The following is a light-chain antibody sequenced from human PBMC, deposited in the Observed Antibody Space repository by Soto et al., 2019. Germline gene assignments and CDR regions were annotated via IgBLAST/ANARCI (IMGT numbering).Light chain of an antibody. V-gene: IGKV3-15*01. CDR3: QHYKDYSWT. J-gene: IGKJ1*01. Sequence: EIVMTQSPATLSVSPGERATLSCRASQSVSSNLAWYQQKPGQAPRLLIYGASTRATGIPARFSGSGSGTEFTLTISSLQPDDFATYYCQHYKDYSWTFGQGTKVEIK. CDR2: GAS. CDR1: QSVSSN.